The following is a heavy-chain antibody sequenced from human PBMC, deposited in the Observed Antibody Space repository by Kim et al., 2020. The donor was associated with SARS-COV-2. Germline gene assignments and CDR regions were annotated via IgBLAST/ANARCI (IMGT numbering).Heavy chain of an antibody. Sequence: ADSVKGRFTISRDNAKNSLYLQMNSLRAEDTAVYYCARDRGVGAKEYFQHWGQGTLVTVSS. D-gene: IGHD1-26*01. J-gene: IGHJ1*01. V-gene: IGHV3-21*01. CDR3: ARDRGVGAKEYFQH.